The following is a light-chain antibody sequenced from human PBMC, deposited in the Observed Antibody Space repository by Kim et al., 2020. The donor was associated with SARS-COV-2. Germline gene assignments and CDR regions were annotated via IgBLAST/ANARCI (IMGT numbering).Light chain of an antibody. CDR3: QQYDSSPYS. Sequence: EIVLTQSPGTLSLSPGERATLSCRASHIVSGSDLAWYQQKPGQAPRLLIYAASRRATGIPDRVSGSGSGTDFTLTISRLEPEDFAVYYCQQYDSSPYSFGLGTKLEI. CDR1: HIVSGSD. V-gene: IGKV3-20*01. J-gene: IGKJ2*03. CDR2: AAS.